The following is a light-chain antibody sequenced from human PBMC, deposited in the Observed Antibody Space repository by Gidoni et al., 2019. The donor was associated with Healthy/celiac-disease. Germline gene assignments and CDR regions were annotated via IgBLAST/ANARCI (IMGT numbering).Light chain of an antibody. CDR2: DAS. V-gene: IGKV3-11*01. Sequence: EIVLTQSPATLSLSPGERATLSCRASQSVSSYLAWYQQQPGQAPRLLIYDASNRATGIPARFSGSGSGTDFTLTISSLEPEDLAVYYCQQRSNWLTFGGGTKVEIK. CDR3: QQRSNWLT. CDR1: QSVSSY. J-gene: IGKJ4*01.